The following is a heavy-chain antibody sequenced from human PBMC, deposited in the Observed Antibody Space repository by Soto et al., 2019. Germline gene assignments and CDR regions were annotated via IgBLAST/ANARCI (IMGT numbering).Heavy chain of an antibody. V-gene: IGHV1-2*02. CDR1: GGTFSSYA. Sequence: ASVKVSCKASGGTFSSYAISWVRHAPGQELEWMGGIIPISGTTNYAQKFQGRVTMTRDTSISTAYMELSRLRSDDTAVYYCARANNPGIAAAGTGDDFDIWGQGTMVTVSS. D-gene: IGHD6-13*01. CDR3: ARANNPGIAAAGTGDDFDI. CDR2: IIPISGTT. J-gene: IGHJ3*02.